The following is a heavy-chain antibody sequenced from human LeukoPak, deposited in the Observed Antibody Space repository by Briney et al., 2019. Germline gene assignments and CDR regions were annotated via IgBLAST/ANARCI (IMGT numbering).Heavy chain of an antibody. D-gene: IGHD6-19*01. V-gene: IGHV3-66*01. J-gene: IGHJ4*02. CDR1: GFTVSSNY. CDR3: XTFXYSSGWYYLXY. Sequence: LTGGSLRLSCAASGFTVSSNYMSWVRQAPGKGLEWVSVIYSGGSTYYADSVKGRFTISRDNSKNTLYLQMNSPRAEDRAVYYCXTFXYSSGWYYLXYWGQGTXVTVS. CDR2: IYSGGST.